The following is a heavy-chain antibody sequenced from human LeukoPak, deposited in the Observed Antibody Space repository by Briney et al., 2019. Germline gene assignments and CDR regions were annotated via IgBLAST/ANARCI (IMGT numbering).Heavy chain of an antibody. D-gene: IGHD3-3*01. CDR1: GGSISSYY. Sequence: SETLSLTCTVSGGSISSYYWSWIRQPPGKGLEWIGYIYYSGSTNYNPSLKSRVTISVDTFKNQFSLKLSSVTAADTAVYYCARAHGHMGVVYNDYWGQGTLVTVSS. CDR3: ARAHGHMGVVYNDY. J-gene: IGHJ4*02. CDR2: IYYSGST. V-gene: IGHV4-59*01.